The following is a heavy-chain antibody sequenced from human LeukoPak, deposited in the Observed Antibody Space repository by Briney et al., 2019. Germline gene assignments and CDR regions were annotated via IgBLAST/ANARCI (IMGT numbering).Heavy chain of an antibody. CDR3: AKDRSIGTYYTFDS. CDR2: ISGSGGST. D-gene: IGHD1-26*01. Sequence: GGSLRLSCAASGFTFSSCAMSWVRQAPGKGLEWVSAISGSGGSTYYADSVKGRFTISRDNSKNTLYLQMSSLTAKDTAVYYCAKDRSIGTYYTFDSWGQGTLVTVSS. CDR1: GFTFSSCA. J-gene: IGHJ4*02. V-gene: IGHV3-23*01.